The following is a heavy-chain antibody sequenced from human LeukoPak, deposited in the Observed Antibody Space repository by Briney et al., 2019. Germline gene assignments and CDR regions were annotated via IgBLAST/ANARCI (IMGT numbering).Heavy chain of an antibody. Sequence: PSETLSLTCTVSGGSISSGDYYWSWIRQPPGKGLEWIGYIYYSGSTYYNPSLKSRVTISVDTSKNQFSLKLSSVTAADTAVYYCASTHGSGSYYNIDYWGQGTLVTVSS. CDR1: GGSISSGDYY. CDR3: ASTHGSGSYYNIDY. V-gene: IGHV4-30-4*01. D-gene: IGHD3-10*01. J-gene: IGHJ4*02. CDR2: IYYSGST.